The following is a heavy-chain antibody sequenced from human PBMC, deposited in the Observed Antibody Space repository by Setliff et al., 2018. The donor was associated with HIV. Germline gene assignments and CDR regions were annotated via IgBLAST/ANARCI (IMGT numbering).Heavy chain of an antibody. CDR1: GYSIRSGYY. V-gene: IGHV4-38-2*01. CDR2: ICHSGST. CDR3: ARHESGGSSSWSNFDY. D-gene: IGHD6-13*01. J-gene: IGHJ4*02. Sequence: PSETLSLTCDVSGYSIRSGYYWGWIRQHPGKGLEWIGRICHSGSTYYNPSLKSRVSIPVDTSKTQFSLKLSSVTAADTAVYYWARHESGGSSSWSNFDYWGQGTQVTVSS.